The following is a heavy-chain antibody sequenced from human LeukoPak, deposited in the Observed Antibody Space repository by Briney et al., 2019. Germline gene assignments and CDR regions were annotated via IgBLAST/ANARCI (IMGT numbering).Heavy chain of an antibody. D-gene: IGHD3-10*01. CDR3: ARGLNRWRSGTDFDY. CDR2: INPNSGGT. V-gene: IGHV1-2*02. CDR1: GYTFTGYY. Sequence: ASVKASCKASGYTFTGYYMHWVRQAPGQGLEWMGWINPNSGGTNYAQKFQGRVTMTRDTSISTAYMELSRLRSDDTAVYYCARGLNRWRSGTDFDYWGQGTLVTVSS. J-gene: IGHJ4*02.